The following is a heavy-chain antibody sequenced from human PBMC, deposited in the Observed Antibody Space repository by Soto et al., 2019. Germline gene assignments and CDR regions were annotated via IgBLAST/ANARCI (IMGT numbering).Heavy chain of an antibody. CDR1: GFTFGDFA. J-gene: IGHJ4*02. D-gene: IGHD3-9*01. Sequence: GGSLRLSCTASGFTFGDFALTWFRQTPGKGLEWVGFIRSKPYGGTAEYAASVKGRFTISRDDSKSIAYLQMNSLKTEDTAFYYCTRVHTTGPVIPDYWGQGTPVTVSS. V-gene: IGHV3-49*03. CDR2: IRSKPYGGTA. CDR3: TRVHTTGPVIPDY.